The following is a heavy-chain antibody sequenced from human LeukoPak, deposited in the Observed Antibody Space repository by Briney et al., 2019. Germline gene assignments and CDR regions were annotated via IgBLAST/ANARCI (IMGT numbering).Heavy chain of an antibody. CDR1: GGSISSYY. D-gene: IGHD6-19*01. J-gene: IGHJ4*02. Sequence: SETLSLTCTVSGGSISSYYWSWIRQPPGKGLEYIGYIYYSGYTNYNPSLKSRVTISVDTSKNQFSLKLSSVTAADTAVYYCARGTLYRGWSYYLDFWGQGSQVTVSS. CDR3: ARGTLYRGWSYYLDF. V-gene: IGHV4-59*01. CDR2: IYYSGYT.